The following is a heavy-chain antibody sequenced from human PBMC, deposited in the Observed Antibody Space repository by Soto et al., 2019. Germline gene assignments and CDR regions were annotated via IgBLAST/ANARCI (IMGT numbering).Heavy chain of an antibody. CDR2: IYYTGNT. V-gene: IGHV4-31*03. CDR3: ASGHDAYKVRY. CDR1: GGSISSGGTGSY. J-gene: IGHJ4*02. D-gene: IGHD1-1*01. Sequence: VQLQESGPGLVKPSQTLSLTCTVSGGSISSGGTGSYWTRIRQLPGKGLEWIGYIYYTGNTYYNPSLKSRPTISIDTSENQFSLKLTSVTAADTAVYFCASGHDAYKVRYWGQGTLVTVSS.